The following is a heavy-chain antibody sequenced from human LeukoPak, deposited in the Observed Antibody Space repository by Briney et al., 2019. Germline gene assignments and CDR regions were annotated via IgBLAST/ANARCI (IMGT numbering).Heavy chain of an antibody. J-gene: IGHJ4*02. CDR3: ARNISGGWYVDY. V-gene: IGHV3-23*01. CDR1: GFTFSSYA. D-gene: IGHD6-19*01. Sequence: PGGSLRLSCAVSGFTFSSYAMSWVRQAPGKGLEWASAISGSGDSTSYADSVKGRFSVSRDNSKNTLYLQMNSLRAEDTALYYCARNISGGWYVDYWGQGTLVTVSS. CDR2: ISGSGDST.